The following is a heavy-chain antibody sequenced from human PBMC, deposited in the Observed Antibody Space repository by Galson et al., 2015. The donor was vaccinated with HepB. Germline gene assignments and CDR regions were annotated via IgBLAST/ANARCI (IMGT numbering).Heavy chain of an antibody. D-gene: IGHD5-18*01. Sequence: SVKVSCKASGYSFSNYGLSWIRQAPGQGLEWMGGIIPIFGPVNYARKFQGRVTITADESTSTAYMEVSSLRSEDTAVYYCARNDRGYTYGYPIDAFYIWGQGTMVTVSS. V-gene: IGHV1-69*13. J-gene: IGHJ3*02. CDR2: IIPIFGPV. CDR3: ARNDRGYTYGYPIDAFYI. CDR1: GYSFSNYG.